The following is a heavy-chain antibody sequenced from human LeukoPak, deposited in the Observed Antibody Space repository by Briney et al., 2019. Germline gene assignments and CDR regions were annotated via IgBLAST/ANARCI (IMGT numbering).Heavy chain of an antibody. J-gene: IGHJ4*02. Sequence: GGSLRLSCAASGFAFSNFAMTWVRQAPGKGLECVSLISGNGGATYYADSVKGRFTISRDNSKSTLFLQMNSLRADDTAVYYCAEGSGSPYYFDHWGQGTLVTVSS. CDR1: GFAFSNFA. D-gene: IGHD3-10*01. CDR3: AEGSGSPYYFDH. CDR2: ISGNGGAT. V-gene: IGHV3-23*01.